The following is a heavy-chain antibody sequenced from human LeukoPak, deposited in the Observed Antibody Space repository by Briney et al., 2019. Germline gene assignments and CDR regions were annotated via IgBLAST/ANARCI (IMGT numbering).Heavy chain of an antibody. V-gene: IGHV3-48*01. Sequence: PGGSLRLSCAASGFSFSTYSMNWVRQAPGKGLEWVSYISGTSTTIYYADSVKGRFTISRDNVKNSLFLQMNSLRAGDTAVYYCEKDYSDSRVGDVFFEYWGQGTLVTVSS. CDR3: EKDYSDSRVGDVFFEY. D-gene: IGHD1-26*01. J-gene: IGHJ4*02. CDR2: ISGTSTTI. CDR1: GFSFSTYS.